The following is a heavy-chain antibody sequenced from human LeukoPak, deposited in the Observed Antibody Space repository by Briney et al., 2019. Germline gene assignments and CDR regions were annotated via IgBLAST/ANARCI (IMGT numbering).Heavy chain of an antibody. V-gene: IGHV1-8*01. Sequence: ASVKVSCKASGYTFTSYDINWVRQATGQGLEWMGWMNPNSGNTGYAQKFQGRVTMTRNTSISTAYMELSSLRSEDTAVYYCARGGKVRGVIMVEFGPFDPWGQGTLVTVSS. J-gene: IGHJ5*02. CDR1: GYTFTSYD. CDR2: MNPNSGNT. D-gene: IGHD3-10*01. CDR3: ARGGKVRGVIMVEFGPFDP.